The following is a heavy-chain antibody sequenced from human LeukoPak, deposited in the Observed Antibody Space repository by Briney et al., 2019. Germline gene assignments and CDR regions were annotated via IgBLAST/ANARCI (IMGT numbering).Heavy chain of an antibody. D-gene: IGHD3-22*01. CDR3: ARRSGVLDSRDSRYYFDH. Sequence: PSETLSLTCIVSGGSISSHYWSWIRQPPGKGLEYIGYIYYSGSTDYNPSLKSRVTISLDTSKNQFSLKLTSVTAADTAVYYCARRSGVLDSRDSRYYFDHWGQGTLVTVSS. V-gene: IGHV4-59*11. CDR2: IYYSGST. J-gene: IGHJ4*02. CDR1: GGSISSHY.